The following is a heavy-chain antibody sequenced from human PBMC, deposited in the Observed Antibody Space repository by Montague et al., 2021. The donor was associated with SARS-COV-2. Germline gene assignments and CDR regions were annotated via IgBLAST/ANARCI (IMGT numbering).Heavy chain of an antibody. Sequence: SETLSLTCTVSGGSITGYYWSWLRRSPGKGLEWIAYIYDGGAVNYNPSLGSQVTISTDTSKNQLSLKANSVTAADTAVYSCVRAHPYGGPRGAYDIWGQGTVVTVSS. J-gene: IGHJ3*02. V-gene: IGHV4-59*01. D-gene: IGHD4-23*01. CDR1: GGSITGYY. CDR2: IYDGGAV. CDR3: VRAHPYGGPRGAYDI.